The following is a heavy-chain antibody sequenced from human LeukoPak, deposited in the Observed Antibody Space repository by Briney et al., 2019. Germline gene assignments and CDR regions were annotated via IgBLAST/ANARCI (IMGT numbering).Heavy chain of an antibody. CDR3: AREERYSSGRATLGAFDI. Sequence: ASVKVSCKASGYIFTDHYMHWVRQAPGQGPEWMGWINPISGGTNYAQKFQGRVTMTRDTSSSTAYMELSSLRSDGTAFYYCAREERYSSGRATLGAFDIWGQGTMVTVSS. CDR1: GYIFTDHY. D-gene: IGHD6-19*01. V-gene: IGHV1-2*02. J-gene: IGHJ3*02. CDR2: INPISGGT.